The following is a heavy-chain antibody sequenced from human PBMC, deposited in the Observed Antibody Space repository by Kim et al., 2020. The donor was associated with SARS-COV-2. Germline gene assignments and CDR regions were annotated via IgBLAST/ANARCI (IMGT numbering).Heavy chain of an antibody. CDR3: ASQTDPGIAVAAPGY. D-gene: IGHD6-19*01. J-gene: IGHJ4*02. CDR1: GFTFSSYG. V-gene: IGHV3-30*03. CDR2: ISYDGSNK. Sequence: GGSLRLSCAASGFTFSSYGMHWVRQAPGKGLEWVAVISYDGSNKYYADSVKGRFTISRDNSKNTLYLQMNSLRAEDTAVYYCASQTDPGIAVAAPGYWGQGTLVTVSS.